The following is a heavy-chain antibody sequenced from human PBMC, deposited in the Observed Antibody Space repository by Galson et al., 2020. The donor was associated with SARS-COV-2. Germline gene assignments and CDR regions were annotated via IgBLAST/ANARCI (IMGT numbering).Heavy chain of an antibody. CDR2: IIPIFGTA. CDR1: GGTFSSYA. CDR3: ARALWATHYYYYMDV. Sequence: SVKVSCKASGGTFSSYAISWVRQAPGQGLEWMGGIIPIFGTANYAQKFQGRVTITADESTSTAYMVLSSLRSEDTAVYYCARALWATHYYYYMDVWGKGTTVNVSS. J-gene: IGHJ6*03. D-gene: IGHD5-12*01. V-gene: IGHV1-69*13.